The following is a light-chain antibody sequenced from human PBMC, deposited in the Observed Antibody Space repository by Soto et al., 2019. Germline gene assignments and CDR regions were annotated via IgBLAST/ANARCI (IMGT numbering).Light chain of an antibody. CDR3: QQYGSSPLT. J-gene: IGKJ4*01. V-gene: IGKV3-20*01. Sequence: EIVLTQSPGTLSLSPGERATLSCRASQSVSRSYLDWYQQKPGQAPRLLIYVASSRATGIPDRFSGSGSGTDFTLTIRRLEPEDFAVYYCQQYGSSPLTFGGGTKVEIK. CDR2: VAS. CDR1: QSVSRSY.